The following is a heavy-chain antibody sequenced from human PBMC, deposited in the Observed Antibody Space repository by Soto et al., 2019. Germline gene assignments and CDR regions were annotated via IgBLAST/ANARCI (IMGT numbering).Heavy chain of an antibody. CDR2: IYYSGST. V-gene: IGHV4-59*01. Sequence: ASETLSLTCTVSGGSISSYNWSWVRQPPGKGLEWIGYIYYSGSTNYNPSLKSRVAISVDTSKNQFSLKLSSVSAADTAMYYCARVQAGTIDYWGQGALVTVSS. D-gene: IGHD1-1*01. CDR1: GGSISSYN. J-gene: IGHJ4*02. CDR3: ARVQAGTIDY.